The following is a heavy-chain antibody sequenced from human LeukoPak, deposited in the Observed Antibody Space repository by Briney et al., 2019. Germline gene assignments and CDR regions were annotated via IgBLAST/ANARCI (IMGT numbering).Heavy chain of an antibody. CDR1: GFTFSSYS. J-gene: IGHJ5*02. CDR2: ISPSSSTI. D-gene: IGHD2-15*01. Sequence: GGSLRLSCAASGFTFSSYSMNWVRQAPGKGLEWVSYISPSSSTIYYADSVKGRFTISRDNAKNSLYLQMNSLRAEDTAVYYCARSIGYCSGGSCYAGDKNWFDPWGQGTLVTVSS. CDR3: ARSIGYCSGGSCYAGDKNWFDP. V-gene: IGHV3-48*01.